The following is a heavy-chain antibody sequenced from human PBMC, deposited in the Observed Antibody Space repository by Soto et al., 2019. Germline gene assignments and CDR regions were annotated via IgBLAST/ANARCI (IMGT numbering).Heavy chain of an antibody. CDR1: GAYITSDSYY. D-gene: IGHD5-12*01. CDR2: IYFSGST. V-gene: IGHV4-39*01. J-gene: IGHJ4*02. Sequence: SETLSLTCTVSGAYITSDSYYWAWIRQPPGKGLEWIGSIYFSGSTYYNSALKSRLAISIDMSKNQFSLNLSSVTDADTAVYYCARHLSESGYDLNYWGQGTPVTVSS. CDR3: ARHLSESGYDLNY.